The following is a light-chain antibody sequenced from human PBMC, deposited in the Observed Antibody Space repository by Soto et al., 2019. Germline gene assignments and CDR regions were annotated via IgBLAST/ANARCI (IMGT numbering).Light chain of an antibody. Sequence: DIQMTQSPSTLSASVGDRVTITCRASQSISSWLAWYQQKPGKAPKLLIYKASSLESGVPSRFSGSGSGTEFTLTISRLQPDDFATYFCQQYNSYQYTFGQGTKVEIK. CDR3: QQYNSYQYT. CDR2: KAS. CDR1: QSISSW. J-gene: IGKJ2*01. V-gene: IGKV1-5*03.